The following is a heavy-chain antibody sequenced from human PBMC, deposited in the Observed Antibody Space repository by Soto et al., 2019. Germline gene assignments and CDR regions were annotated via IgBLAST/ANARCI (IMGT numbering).Heavy chain of an antibody. CDR2: ISGSGST. Sequence: LRLSCAASGFIFSDFGMSWVRQAPGKGLDWVSAISGSGSTYYADSVKGRCTITRDNSKNTLYLQIKNLKAEDTAIYYCTRVLGTLGATYLDHWGQGMLVTVSS. J-gene: IGHJ4*02. CDR1: GFIFSDFG. V-gene: IGHV3-23*01. D-gene: IGHD1-26*01. CDR3: TRVLGTLGATYLDH.